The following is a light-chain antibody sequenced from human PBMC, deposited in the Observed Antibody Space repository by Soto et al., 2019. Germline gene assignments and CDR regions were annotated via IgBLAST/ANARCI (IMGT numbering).Light chain of an antibody. J-gene: IGLJ1*01. CDR2: EGS. CDR3: CSYAGSRTIYV. CDR1: SSDVAPYNL. Sequence: QSSMTQPAGVSGSRGQSITMSCTGTSSDVAPYNLVSWYQHTPGKAPKLMIYEGSKRPSGLSNRFSGSKYGNTASLTISGLQAEDEADYYCCSYAGSRTIYVFGTGTKVTVL. V-gene: IGLV2-23*01.